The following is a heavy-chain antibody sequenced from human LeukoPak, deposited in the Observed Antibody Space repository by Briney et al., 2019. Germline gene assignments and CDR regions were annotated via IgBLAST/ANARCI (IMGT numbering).Heavy chain of an antibody. CDR2: ISSSSSYI. Sequence: GGSLRLSCAASGFTFSKYAMTWVRQAPGKGLEWVSSISSSSSYISYADSVKGRFTISRDNAKNSLYLQMNSLRAADTAVFYCARDLTGGGWFDYWGQGTLVTVSS. D-gene: IGHD6-19*01. J-gene: IGHJ4*02. CDR3: ARDLTGGGWFDY. V-gene: IGHV3-21*01. CDR1: GFTFSKYA.